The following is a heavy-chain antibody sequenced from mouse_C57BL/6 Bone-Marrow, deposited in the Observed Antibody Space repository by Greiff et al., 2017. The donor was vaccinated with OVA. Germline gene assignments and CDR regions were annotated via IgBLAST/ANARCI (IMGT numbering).Heavy chain of an antibody. V-gene: IGHV5-6*01. CDR2: ISSGGSYT. D-gene: IGHD1-1*01. CDR3: ARNGDYGSFFDY. CDR1: GFTFSSYG. Sequence: EVHLVESGGDLVKPGGSLKLSCAASGFTFSSYGMSWVRQTPDKRLEWVATISSGGSYTYYPDSVKGRFTISRDNAKHTLYLQMSSLKSEDTAMDYCARNGDYGSFFDYWGRGTTPTVSS. J-gene: IGHJ2*01.